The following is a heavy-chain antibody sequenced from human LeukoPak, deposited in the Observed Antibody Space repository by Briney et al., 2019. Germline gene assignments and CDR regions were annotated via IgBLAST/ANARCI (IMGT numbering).Heavy chain of an antibody. CDR3: SKWGDYDVLTGYYDSDF. D-gene: IGHD3-9*01. J-gene: IGHJ4*02. Sequence: GASLILSCAASGFTFSNYAMSWVRQATGKGLEWGSAIVGTGGSTYYADSVKGRFSISRDNSKNTLFLQMNSLRVEATALYYCSKWGDYDVLTGYYDSDFWGQGTLVTVSS. CDR1: GFTFSNYA. CDR2: IVGTGGST. V-gene: IGHV3-23*01.